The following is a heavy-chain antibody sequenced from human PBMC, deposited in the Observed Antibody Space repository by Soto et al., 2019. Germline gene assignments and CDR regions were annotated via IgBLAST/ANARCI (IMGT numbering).Heavy chain of an antibody. J-gene: IGHJ1*01. CDR3: ARSVAVAVQYFQH. CDR2: ISSSSSYI. D-gene: IGHD6-19*01. V-gene: IGHV3-21*01. CDR1: GFTFSSYS. Sequence: GWSLRLSCAASGFTFSSYSMNWVRQAPGKGLEWVSSISSSSSYIYYADSVKGRFTISRDNAKNSLYLQMNSLRAEDTAVYYCARSVAVAVQYFQHWGQGTLVTVSS.